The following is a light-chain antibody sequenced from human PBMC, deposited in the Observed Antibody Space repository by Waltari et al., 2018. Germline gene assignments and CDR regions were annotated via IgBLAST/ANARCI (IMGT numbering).Light chain of an antibody. CDR2: WAS. CDR1: QSVFYRSTNKNY. CDR3: QQFFTLPS. Sequence: DIEVTQSPDSLAVSLGERATLNCKSSQSVFYRSTNKNYLACYQQKPGQPPKLLIYWASTRESGVPDRFIGSGSGTDFTFTINSLQAEDVAVYYCQQFFTLPSFGPGTKVDIK. J-gene: IGKJ3*01. V-gene: IGKV4-1*01.